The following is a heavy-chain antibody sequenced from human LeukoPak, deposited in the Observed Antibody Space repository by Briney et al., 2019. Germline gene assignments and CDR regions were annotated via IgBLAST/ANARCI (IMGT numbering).Heavy chain of an antibody. D-gene: IGHD2-2*01. CDR1: GGTFSSYA. J-gene: IGHJ5*02. CDR2: IIPIFGTA. CDR3: ARDGCSSTSCYAHNWFDP. V-gene: IGHV1-69*13. Sequence: SVKVSCKASGGTFSSYAISWVRQAPGQGLEWMGGIIPIFGTANYAQKFQGRVTITADESTSTAYMELSSLRSEDTAVYYCARDGCSSTSCYAHNWFDPWGQGTLVTVSS.